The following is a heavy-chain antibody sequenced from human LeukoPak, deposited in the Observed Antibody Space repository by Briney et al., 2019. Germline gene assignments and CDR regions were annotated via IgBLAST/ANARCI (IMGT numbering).Heavy chain of an antibody. CDR2: ISSSSSYI. Sequence: GGSLRLSCAASGFAFTSYGIHWVRQAPGKGLEWVSSISSSSSYIYYADSVKGRFTISRDNAKNSLYLQMNSLRAEDTAVYYCARDRTVPAATSLDYWGQGTLVTVSS. V-gene: IGHV3-21*01. CDR1: GFAFTSYG. J-gene: IGHJ4*02. D-gene: IGHD2-2*01. CDR3: ARDRTVPAATSLDY.